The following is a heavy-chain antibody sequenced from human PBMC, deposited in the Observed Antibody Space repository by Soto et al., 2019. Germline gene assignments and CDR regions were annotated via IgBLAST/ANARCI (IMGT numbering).Heavy chain of an antibody. CDR2: IYHSGST. J-gene: IGHJ3*02. D-gene: IGHD5-18*01. CDR1: GGSISSSNW. CDR3: ARTLSDKAIEDDAFDI. Sequence: QVQLQESGPGLVKPSGTLSLTCAVSGGSISSSNWWSWVRQPPGKGLEWIGEIYHSGSTNYNPSLKSRVTISVDKSQNQFSLKLSSVTAADTAVYYCARTLSDKAIEDDAFDIWGQGTMVTVSS. V-gene: IGHV4-4*02.